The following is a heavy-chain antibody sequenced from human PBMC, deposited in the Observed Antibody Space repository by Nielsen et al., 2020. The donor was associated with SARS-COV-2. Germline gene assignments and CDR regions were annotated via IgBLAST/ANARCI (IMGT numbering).Heavy chain of an antibody. CDR2: INSNGRDI. J-gene: IGHJ5*01. CDR3: ARDANSNSIRYWFDS. Sequence: GESLKISCAASGFTFRDAYMSWVRQAPGKGLEWVSHINSNGRDIVYADSVKGRFTISRDTAKNSLFMQMNSLRAEDTAVYYCARDANSNSIRYWFDSWGQGSLVTVSS. CDR1: GFTFRDAY. V-gene: IGHV3-11*04. D-gene: IGHD4-11*01.